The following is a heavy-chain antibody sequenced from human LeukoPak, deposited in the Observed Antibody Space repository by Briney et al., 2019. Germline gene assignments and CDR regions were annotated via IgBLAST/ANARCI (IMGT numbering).Heavy chain of an antibody. CDR3: ARGNSRAKWGYYGMDV. J-gene: IGHJ6*04. V-gene: IGHV3-48*03. CDR2: XSSSGSTI. CDR1: GFTFSSYE. Sequence: PGGSLRLSCAASGFTFSSYEMNWVRQAPGKGXXXXXXXSSSGSTIYYADSVKGRFTISRDNAKNSLYLQMNSLRAEDTAVYYCARGNSRAKWGYYGMDVWGKGTTVTVSS. D-gene: IGHD6-13*01.